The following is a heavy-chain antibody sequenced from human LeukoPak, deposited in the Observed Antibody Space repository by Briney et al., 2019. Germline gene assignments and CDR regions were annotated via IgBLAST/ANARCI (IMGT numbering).Heavy chain of an antibody. Sequence: GGSLRLSCAASGFTFSNYAMSWVRQAPGEGLEWVSSISGTSDNLYHADSVKGRFTISRDNSKNTLYVQMNSLRADDTAIYYCAKDRSFYGAPWYFDLWGRGTLVTVSS. V-gene: IGHV3-23*01. CDR3: AKDRSFYGAPWYFDL. CDR2: ISGTSDNL. D-gene: IGHD4-17*01. CDR1: GFTFSNYA. J-gene: IGHJ2*01.